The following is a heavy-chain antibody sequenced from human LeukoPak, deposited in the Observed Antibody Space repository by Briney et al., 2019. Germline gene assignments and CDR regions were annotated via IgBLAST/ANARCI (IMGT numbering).Heavy chain of an antibody. CDR2: IYYSGST. J-gene: IGHJ4*02. D-gene: IGHD4-17*01. CDR1: GGSISSYY. V-gene: IGHV4-59*01. Sequence: SETLSLTCTVSGGSISSYYWSWIRQPPGKGLEWIGYIYYSGSTNYNPSLKSRVTISVGTSKNQFSLKLSSVTAADTAVYYCARDFRDDYGDYVFDYWGQGTLVTVSS. CDR3: ARDFRDDYGDYVFDY.